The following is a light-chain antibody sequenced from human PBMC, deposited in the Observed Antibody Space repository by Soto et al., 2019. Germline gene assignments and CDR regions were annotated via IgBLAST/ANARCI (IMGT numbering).Light chain of an antibody. CDR2: EVS. V-gene: IGLV2-14*01. CDR1: SRDVGGYNY. CDR3: SAYTSNNTRV. Sequence: QSALTQPASVSGSPGQSITISCTGTSRDVGGYNYVSWYQQHPGKAPKLMIYEVSNRHSGVSNRFSGSKSGKTASMTISGLQGEVEADYYCSAYTSNNTRVFGGGTKLTVL. J-gene: IGLJ3*02.